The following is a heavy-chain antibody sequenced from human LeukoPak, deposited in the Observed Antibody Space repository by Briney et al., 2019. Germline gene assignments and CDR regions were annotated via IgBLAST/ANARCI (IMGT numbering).Heavy chain of an antibody. CDR2: IYTSGST. V-gene: IGHV4-61*02. CDR1: GGSISSGSHY. CDR3: ARDPVRGVTPFDY. D-gene: IGHD3-10*01. Sequence: SETLSLTCAVSGGSISSGSHYWSWIRQPAGKGLEWIGRIYTSGSTNYNPSLKSRVTISVDTSKNQFSLKLSSVTAADTAVYYCARDPVRGVTPFDYWGQGTLVTVSS. J-gene: IGHJ4*02.